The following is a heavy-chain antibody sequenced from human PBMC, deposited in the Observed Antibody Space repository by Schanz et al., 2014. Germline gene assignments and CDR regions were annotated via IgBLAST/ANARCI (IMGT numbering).Heavy chain of an antibody. CDR3: ARADSYYGSGSYFQRRAEAFDI. V-gene: IGHV4-4*07. Sequence: QVHLQESGPGLVKPSETLSVTCTVSGGSINNYFWTWIRQPAGKGLEWIGRIYYSGGTHYNPSLESRVTISIDMSKSQFSLTLSTVIAADTAVYYCARADSYYGSGSYFQRRAEAFDIWGRGTMVTVSS. CDR2: IYYSGGT. J-gene: IGHJ3*02. D-gene: IGHD3-10*01. CDR1: GGSINNYF.